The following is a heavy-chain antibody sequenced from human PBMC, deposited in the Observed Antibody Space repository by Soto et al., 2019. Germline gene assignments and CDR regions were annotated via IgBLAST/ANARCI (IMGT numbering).Heavy chain of an antibody. CDR1: GGFISSSTYY. J-gene: IGHJ5*02. D-gene: IGHD2-15*01. CDR2: IYYTGNT. V-gene: IGHV4-39*01. Sequence: QLQLQESGPGLVKPSETLSLTCSVSGGFISSSTYYWGWIRQPPGKGLEWIGTIYYTGNTYYNPALKSRVTLSVDTSKNQFSLELSSVTAADTAVYYCARQGDCIGGDCYSGFDPWGQGTLVTVSS. CDR3: ARQGDCIGGDCYSGFDP.